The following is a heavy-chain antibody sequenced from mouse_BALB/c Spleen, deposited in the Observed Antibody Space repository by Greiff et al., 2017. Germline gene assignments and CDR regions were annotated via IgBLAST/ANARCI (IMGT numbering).Heavy chain of an antibody. V-gene: IGHV1-14*01. CDR2: INPYNDGT. D-gene: IGHD1-1*01. CDR1: GYTFTSYV. Sequence: EVQLQQSGPELVKPGASVKMSCKASGYTFTSYVMHWVKQKPGQGLEWIGYINPYNDGTKYNEKFKGKATLTSDKSSSTAYMELSSLTSEDSAVYYCARCPITTVVAPGGFDYWGQGTTLTVSS. CDR3: ARCPITTVVAPGGFDY. J-gene: IGHJ2*01.